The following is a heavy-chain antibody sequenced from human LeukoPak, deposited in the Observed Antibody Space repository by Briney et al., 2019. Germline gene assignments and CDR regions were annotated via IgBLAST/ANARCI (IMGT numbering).Heavy chain of an antibody. V-gene: IGHV4-34*01. J-gene: IGHJ4*02. Sequence: PSETLSLTCAVYGGSFSGYYWSWIRQPPGKGLEWIGEINHSGSTNYNPSLKSRVTISVDTSKNQSSLKLSSVTAADTAVYYCARINSSGWYLYYFDYWGQGTLVTVSS. CDR1: GGSFSGYY. CDR3: ARINSSGWYLYYFDY. CDR2: INHSGST. D-gene: IGHD6-19*01.